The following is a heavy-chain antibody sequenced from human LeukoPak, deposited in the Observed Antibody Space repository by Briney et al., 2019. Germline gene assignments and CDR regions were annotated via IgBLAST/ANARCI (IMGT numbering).Heavy chain of an antibody. V-gene: IGHV4-59*11. CDR3: ATIKRGSTYGYFDL. CDR2: MFDTVST. J-gene: IGHJ4*02. D-gene: IGHD5-18*01. Sequence: SETLSLTCTVSGASTASHYWTWLRQPPGKELEWIAYMFDTVSTKSNPSLKSRLTLSVDTSKKQLSLRLSSVTAADTAVYYCATIKRGSTYGYFDLWGQGIKVTVSS. CDR1: GASTASHY.